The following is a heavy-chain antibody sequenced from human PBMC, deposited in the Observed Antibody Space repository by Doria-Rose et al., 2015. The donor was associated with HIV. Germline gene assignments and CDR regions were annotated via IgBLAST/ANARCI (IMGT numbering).Heavy chain of an antibody. CDR3: ASSTAMVTSLFY. D-gene: IGHD5-18*01. Sequence: KGLEWIGEINHSGSTNHNPSLKSRVTISVDTSKNQFSLKLSSVTAADTAVYYCASSTAMVTSLFYWGQGTLVTVSS. V-gene: IGHV4-34*01. J-gene: IGHJ4*02. CDR2: INHSGST.